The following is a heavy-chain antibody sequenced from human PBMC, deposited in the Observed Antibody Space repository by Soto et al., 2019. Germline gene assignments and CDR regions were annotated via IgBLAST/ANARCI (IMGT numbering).Heavy chain of an antibody. D-gene: IGHD3-22*01. CDR3: ARVNHCESGGYNWYYFHY. Sequence: EVQLVESGGGLVKPGGSLRLSCAASGFTFSSFGMNWVRQAPGKGLEWVSSISSSRDYIHYEDAVKGRFTISRDNAQNSPYLQMNSLRVEDPAMYYGARVNHCESGGYNWYYFHYWGQGALVTVSS. J-gene: IGHJ4*02. CDR1: GFTFSSFG. V-gene: IGHV3-21*01. CDR2: ISSSRDYI.